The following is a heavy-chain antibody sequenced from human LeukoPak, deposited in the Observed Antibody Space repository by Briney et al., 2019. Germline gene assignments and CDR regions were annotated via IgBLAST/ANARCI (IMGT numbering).Heavy chain of an antibody. CDR3: AREGLWDHSDSSGYHNAAFDI. D-gene: IGHD3-22*01. V-gene: IGHV1-2*02. CDR2: IKPNSGGT. CDR1: GYSFTDYY. Sequence: ASVKVSCKASGYSFTDYYMHWVRQAPGQGLEWMGWIKPNSGGTNYAQKFQGRVTMTRDTAISTAYMELSRLTSDDTAVFYCAREGLWDHSDSSGYHNAAFDIWGQGTMVTVSS. J-gene: IGHJ3*02.